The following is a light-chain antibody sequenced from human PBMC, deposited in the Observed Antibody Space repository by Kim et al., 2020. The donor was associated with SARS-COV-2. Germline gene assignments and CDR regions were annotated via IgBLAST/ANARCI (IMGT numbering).Light chain of an antibody. CDR1: QSISSY. J-gene: IGKJ2*03. Sequence: DIQMTQSPSSLSASVGDRVTITCRASQSISSYLNWYQQKLGKAPKLLIYAASSLQSGVPLRFSGSGSGTDFTLTISSLQPEDFATYYCQQSYSTPYSFGQGTKLEI. V-gene: IGKV1-39*01. CDR2: AAS. CDR3: QQSYSTPYS.